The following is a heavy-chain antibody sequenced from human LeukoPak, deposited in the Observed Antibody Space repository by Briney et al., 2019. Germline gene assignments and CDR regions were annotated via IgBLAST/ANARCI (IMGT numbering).Heavy chain of an antibody. CDR2: ISSSGSTI. CDR1: GFTFSSYG. V-gene: IGHV3-48*04. J-gene: IGHJ4*02. CDR3: ARDGEPTLFDY. D-gene: IGHD1-14*01. Sequence: GGSLRLSCAASGFTFSSYGMHWVRQAPGKGLEWVSYISSSGSTIYYADSVKGRFTISRDNAKNSLYLQMNSLRAEDTAVYYCARDGEPTLFDYWGQGTLVTVSS.